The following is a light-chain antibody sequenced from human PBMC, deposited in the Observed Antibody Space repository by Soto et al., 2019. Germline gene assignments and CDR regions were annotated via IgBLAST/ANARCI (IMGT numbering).Light chain of an antibody. CDR3: SSYTSKSSLI. Sequence: QSALTQPASVSGSPGQSITISCAGTMRDVGAYNLVSWYQQHPGRASRLIIYEVRNRPSGISFRFSGSKSGNTAPLTISGRQAEDEADYYCSSYTSKSSLIFGGGTKLTVL. V-gene: IGLV2-14*01. CDR2: EVR. CDR1: MRDVGAYNL. J-gene: IGLJ2*01.